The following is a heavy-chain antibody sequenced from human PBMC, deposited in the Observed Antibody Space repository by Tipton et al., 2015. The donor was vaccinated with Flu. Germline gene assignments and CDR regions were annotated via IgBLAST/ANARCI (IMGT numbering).Heavy chain of an antibody. CDR2: ISSSGSTI. CDR1: GFTFSSYE. D-gene: IGHD3-16*01. Sequence: SLRLSCAASGFTFSSYEMNWVRQAPGKGLEWLSYISSSGSTISYADSVRGRFIISRDNFENSVFLQMNSLRAEDTAVYYCARGFIRLCHYWGQGALVPVSS. CDR3: ARGFIRLCHY. V-gene: IGHV3-48*03. J-gene: IGHJ4*02.